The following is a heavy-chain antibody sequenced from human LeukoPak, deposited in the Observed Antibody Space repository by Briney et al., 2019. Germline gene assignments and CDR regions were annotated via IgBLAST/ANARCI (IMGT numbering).Heavy chain of an antibody. D-gene: IGHD1-26*01. Sequence: TLSLTCAVFGGSISSGGYSWSWIRQPPGKGLEWIGYIYYSGSTYYNPSLKSRVTISVDTSKNQFSLKLSSVTAADAAVYYCARGRGVGATIYWFDPWGQGTLVTVSS. CDR2: IYYSGST. V-gene: IGHV4-30-4*07. CDR3: ARGRGVGATIYWFDP. CDR1: GGSISSGGYS. J-gene: IGHJ5*02.